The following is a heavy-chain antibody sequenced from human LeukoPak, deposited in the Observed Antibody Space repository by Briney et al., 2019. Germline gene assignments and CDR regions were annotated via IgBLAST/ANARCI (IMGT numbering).Heavy chain of an antibody. Sequence: PSETLSLTCTVSGGSITRGSYYWTWIRQPAGKGLEWIGRIYTSGSTNYNPSLKSRVTISVDTSKNQFSLKLSSVTAADTAVYYCARSPVNIAVAGTFDYWGQGTLVTVSS. J-gene: IGHJ4*02. D-gene: IGHD6-19*01. CDR2: IYTSGST. V-gene: IGHV4-61*02. CDR3: ARSPVNIAVAGTFDY. CDR1: GGSITRGSYY.